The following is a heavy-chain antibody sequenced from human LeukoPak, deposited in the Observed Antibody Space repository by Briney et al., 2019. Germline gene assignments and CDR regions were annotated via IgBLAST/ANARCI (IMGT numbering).Heavy chain of an antibody. V-gene: IGHV4-59*12. D-gene: IGHD3-10*01. Sequence: PSETLSLTCTVSGGSISTYYWSWIRQPPGKGLEWIGNIFYSGSTYYSPSLKSRVTITLDTSRNQFSLKLNSVTAADTAVYYCAKSNGYGLVDIWGQGTMVTVSS. CDR2: IFYSGST. CDR1: GGSISTYY. CDR3: AKSNGYGLVDI. J-gene: IGHJ3*02.